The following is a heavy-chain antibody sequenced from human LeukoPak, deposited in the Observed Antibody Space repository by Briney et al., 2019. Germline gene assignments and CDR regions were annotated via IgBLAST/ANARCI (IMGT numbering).Heavy chain of an antibody. D-gene: IGHD3-22*01. CDR1: GFTFSSYA. J-gene: IGHJ4*02. CDR2: ISYDGSNK. CDR3: ARDRGYYDSSGYLDY. V-gene: IGHV3-30-3*01. Sequence: GRSLRLSCAASGFTFSSYAMHWVRQAPGKGLEWVAVISYDGSNKYYADSVKGRFTISRDNSKNTLYLQMNSLRAEDTAVYYCARDRGYYDSSGYLDYWGQGTLVTVSS.